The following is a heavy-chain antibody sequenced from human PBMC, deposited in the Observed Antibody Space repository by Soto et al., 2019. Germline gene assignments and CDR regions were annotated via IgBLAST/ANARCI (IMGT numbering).Heavy chain of an antibody. V-gene: IGHV5-51*01. D-gene: IGHD6-6*01. CDR3: ARTKTRIAARREPLVYGMDV. CDR2: IYPGDSDT. CDR1: GYSFTSYC. J-gene: IGHJ6*02. Sequence: GDSLKISCKGSGYSFTSYCIGWLRQMPGKGLEWMGIIYPGDSDTRYSPSFQGQVTISADKSISTAYLQWSSLKALDTAMYYCARTKTRIAARREPLVYGMDVWGQGTTVTV.